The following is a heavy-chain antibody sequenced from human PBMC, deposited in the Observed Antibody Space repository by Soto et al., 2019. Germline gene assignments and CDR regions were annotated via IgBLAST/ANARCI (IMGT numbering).Heavy chain of an antibody. Sequence: PSETLSLTCTVSGGSISSYYWSWIRQPPGKGLEWIGYIYYSGSTNYNPSLKSRVTISVDTSKNQFSLKLSSVTAADTAVYYCARDRDTTHDYWGQGTLVTVSS. CDR1: GGSISSYY. D-gene: IGHD1-26*01. J-gene: IGHJ4*02. V-gene: IGHV4-59*01. CDR3: ARDRDTTHDY. CDR2: IYYSGST.